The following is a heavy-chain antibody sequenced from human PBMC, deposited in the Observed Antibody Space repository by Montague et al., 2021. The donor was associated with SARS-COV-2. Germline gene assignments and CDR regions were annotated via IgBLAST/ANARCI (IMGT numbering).Heavy chain of an antibody. Sequence: SETLSLTCTVSGGSISSYYWSWIRQPPGKGLEWIGHIYNSGSTNYNPSLKSRVTISVDTSQNQFSLRLSSVTAADTAVYYCANVRGSSGGYVPPYYWLDPWGQGTTVTVSS. CDR1: GGSISSYY. D-gene: IGHD1-26*01. J-gene: IGHJ5*01. CDR3: ANVRGSSGGYVPPYYWLDP. V-gene: IGHV4-59*12. CDR2: IYNSGST.